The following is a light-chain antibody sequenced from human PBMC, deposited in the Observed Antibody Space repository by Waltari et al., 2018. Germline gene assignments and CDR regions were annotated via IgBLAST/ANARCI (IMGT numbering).Light chain of an antibody. J-gene: IGLJ1*01. CDR2: EGT. CDR3: CSYTASSIYYV. V-gene: IGLV2-23*01. CDR1: SSHVGASNL. Sequence: QSALTQPASVSASPGQSITIPCTGTSSHVGASNLVSWYQWRPGKVPQLIIYEGTKRPSGISNRLSASKSGNTASLTISGLQAEDEADYYCCSYTASSIYYVFGTGTKVTVL.